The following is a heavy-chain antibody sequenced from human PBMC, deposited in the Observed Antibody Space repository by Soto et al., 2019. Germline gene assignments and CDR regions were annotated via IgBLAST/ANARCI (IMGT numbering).Heavy chain of an antibody. CDR2: IIPILGIA. V-gene: IGHV1-69*10. CDR3: ASITEYSSSYWFDP. D-gene: IGHD6-6*01. CDR1: GYTFTSYG. Sequence: SVKVSCKASGYTFTSYGISWVRQAPGQGLEWMGWIIPILGIANYAQKFQGRVTITADKSTSTAYMELSSLRSEDMAVYYCASITEYSSSYWFDPWGQGTLVTVSS. J-gene: IGHJ5*02.